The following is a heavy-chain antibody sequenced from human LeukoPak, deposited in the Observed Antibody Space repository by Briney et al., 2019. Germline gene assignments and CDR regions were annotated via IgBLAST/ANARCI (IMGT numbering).Heavy chain of an antibody. Sequence: SETQSLTCTVSGGSISSYYWSWIRQPPGKGLEWMGYIYYSGSTNYNPSLKSRVTISVDTSKNQFSLKLSSVTAADTAVYYCARGGRVSAAIGAFDIWGQGTMVTVSS. CDR2: IYYSGST. CDR1: GGSISSYY. V-gene: IGHV4-59*01. CDR3: ARGGRVSAAIGAFDI. J-gene: IGHJ3*02. D-gene: IGHD2-2*02.